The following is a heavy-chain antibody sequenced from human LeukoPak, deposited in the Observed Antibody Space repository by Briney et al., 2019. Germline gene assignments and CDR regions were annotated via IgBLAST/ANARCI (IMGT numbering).Heavy chain of an antibody. Sequence: SETLSLTCTVSGGSIRSYYWSWIRQPPGKGLEWIGYFYYSGSTNYNPSLKTRVTISVDTSKNQFSLKVSSVTAADTAVYYCARKRTGDQGYYFDYWGQGTLVTVSS. V-gene: IGHV4-59*01. J-gene: IGHJ4*02. CDR3: ARKRTGDQGYYFDY. CDR1: GGSIRSYY. D-gene: IGHD1-1*01. CDR2: FYYSGST.